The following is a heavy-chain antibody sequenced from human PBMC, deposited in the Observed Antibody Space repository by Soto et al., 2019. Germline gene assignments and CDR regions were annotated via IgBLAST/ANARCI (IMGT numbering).Heavy chain of an antibody. CDR1: GCSISSYY. J-gene: IGHJ6*02. CDR2: IYYSGST. Sequence: SETLSLTCTVSGCSISSYYWRWIRQPPGKGLEWTGYIYYSGSTNYNPSLYSRVAKSVDTSNNHSSLKLSSVTAAGTAVDYWARENWVRAHDYYCCGIDVWGQGTTVTVS. CDR3: ARENWVRAHDYYCCGIDV. V-gene: IGHV4-59*01. D-gene: IGHD3-16*01.